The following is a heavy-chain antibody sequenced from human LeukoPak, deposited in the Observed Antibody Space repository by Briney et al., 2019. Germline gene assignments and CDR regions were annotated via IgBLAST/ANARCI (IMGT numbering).Heavy chain of an antibody. CDR3: ARGYGSGRNNWFDP. V-gene: IGHV1-8*01. D-gene: IGHD3-10*01. J-gene: IGHJ5*02. CDR2: MNPNSGNT. CDR1: GYTFTSYD. Sequence: ASVKVSCKASGYTFTSYDINWVRQATGQGLEWMGWMNPNSGNTGYAQKLQGRVTMTTDTSTSTAYMELRSLRSDDTAVYYCARGYGSGRNNWFDPWGQGTLVTVSS.